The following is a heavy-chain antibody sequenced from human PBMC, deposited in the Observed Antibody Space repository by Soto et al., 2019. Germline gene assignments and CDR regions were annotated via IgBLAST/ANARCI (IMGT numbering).Heavy chain of an antibody. CDR1: GFTFDNYG. J-gene: IGHJ6*02. CDR3: AKGHSDSFGNYDYFGMDV. Sequence: PGGSLGLSCAASGFTFDNYGMSWVRQAPGKGLEWIGAITGAGGSTYNADSVKGRFTISRDNSKKTVYLQVDSLRVEDTAVYYCAKGHSDSFGNYDYFGMDVWGQGTTVTVSS. CDR2: ITGAGGST. D-gene: IGHD4-4*01. V-gene: IGHV3-23*01.